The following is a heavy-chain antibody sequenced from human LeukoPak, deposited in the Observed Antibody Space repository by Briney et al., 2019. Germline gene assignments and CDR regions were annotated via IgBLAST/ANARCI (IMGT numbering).Heavy chain of an antibody. CDR1: GFTFSSYW. J-gene: IGHJ4*02. V-gene: IGHV3-74*01. CDR3: GSLGYCSSTRCSLPYFDY. D-gene: IGHD2-2*01. Sequence: QPGGSLRLSCAASGFTFSSYWMHWVRQAPGKGLVWVSRINGDGSSTTYADSVKGRFTISRDNAKNTLYLQMNSLRAEDTAVYYCGSLGYCSSTRCSLPYFDYWGQGTLVTVSS. CDR2: INGDGSST.